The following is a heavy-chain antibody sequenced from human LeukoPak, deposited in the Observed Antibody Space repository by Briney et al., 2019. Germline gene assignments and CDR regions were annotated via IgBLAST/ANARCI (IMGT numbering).Heavy chain of an antibody. Sequence: SETLSLTCTVSGGSISSHYWSWIRQPPGKGLEWIGYIYYSGSTNYNPSLKSRVTISVDTSKNQFSLKLSSLTAADTAVYYCARGKWHYYFDYWGQGTLVTVSS. V-gene: IGHV4-59*11. CDR3: ARGKWHYYFDY. CDR1: GGSISSHY. D-gene: IGHD5-12*01. J-gene: IGHJ4*02. CDR2: IYYSGST.